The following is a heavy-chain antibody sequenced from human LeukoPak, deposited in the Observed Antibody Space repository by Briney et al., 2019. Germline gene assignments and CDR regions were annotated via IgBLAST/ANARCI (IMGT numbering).Heavy chain of an antibody. Sequence: ASVKVSCKASGYTFTSYDINWVRQATGQGLEWMGWMNPNSSNTGYVQKFQGRVTMTRNTSISTAYMELSSLRSEDTAVYYCARGRYCSDGSCHGWLDPWGQGTLVTVSS. CDR1: GYTFTSYD. CDR2: MNPNSSNT. J-gene: IGHJ5*02. CDR3: ARGRYCSDGSCHGWLDP. D-gene: IGHD2-15*01. V-gene: IGHV1-8*01.